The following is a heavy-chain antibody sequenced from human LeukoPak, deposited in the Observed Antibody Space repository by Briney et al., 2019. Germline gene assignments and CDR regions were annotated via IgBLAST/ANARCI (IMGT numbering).Heavy chain of an antibody. CDR2: IYYSGNT. CDR1: GGSISSSSYY. D-gene: IGHD3-22*01. Sequence: SETLSLTCTVSGGSISSSSYYWGWIRQPPGKGLEWIGSIYYSGNTYYNPSLKSRVTISADTSKNQFSLKLGSVTAADTAVYYCARRSYFYDTSGYSYPFDYWGQGALVTVSS. J-gene: IGHJ4*02. CDR3: ARRSYFYDTSGYSYPFDY. V-gene: IGHV4-39*07.